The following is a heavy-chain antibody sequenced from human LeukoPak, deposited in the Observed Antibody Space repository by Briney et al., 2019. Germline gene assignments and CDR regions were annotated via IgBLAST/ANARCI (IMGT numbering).Heavy chain of an antibody. Sequence: PSETLSLTCAVYGGSFSGYYWSWIRQPPGKGLEWIGEINHSGSTNYNPSLKSRVTISVDTSKNQFSLKLSSVTAADTAVYYCAGTYCSGGSCYEGYYFDYWAQGTLVTVSS. D-gene: IGHD2-15*01. CDR1: GGSFSGYY. CDR3: AGTYCSGGSCYEGYYFDY. J-gene: IGHJ4*02. CDR2: INHSGST. V-gene: IGHV4-34*01.